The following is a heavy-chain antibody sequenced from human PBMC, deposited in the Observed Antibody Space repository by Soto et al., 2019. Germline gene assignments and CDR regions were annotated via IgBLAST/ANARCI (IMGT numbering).Heavy chain of an antibody. V-gene: IGHV4-4*02. Sequence: SETLSLTCAVSSGSIRSSNWWSWVRQPPGKGLEWIGEIYHSGSTNYNPSLKSRVTISVDKSKNQFSLKLSSVTAADTAVYYCARVATKYYDFWSGYPSNWFDPWGQGTLVTVSS. D-gene: IGHD3-3*01. CDR3: ARVATKYYDFWSGYPSNWFDP. CDR2: IYHSGST. J-gene: IGHJ5*02. CDR1: SGSIRSSNW.